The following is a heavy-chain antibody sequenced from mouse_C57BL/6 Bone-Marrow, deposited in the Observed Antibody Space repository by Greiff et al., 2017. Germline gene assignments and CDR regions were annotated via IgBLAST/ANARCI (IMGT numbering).Heavy chain of an antibody. CDR3: SRVYDYAFSYYAMDY. D-gene: IGHD2-4*01. V-gene: IGHV1-81*01. Sequence: VQLQQSGAELVRPGASVKLSCKASGYTFTSYGIRWVKQRTGQGLEWIGEIYTRSGNTYYNEKLKGKATLTADKSSSTAYMEIRSLTSDDSVVYVCSRVYDYAFSYYAMDYWGQGTSVTVSS. CDR2: IYTRSGNT. CDR1: GYTFTSYG. J-gene: IGHJ4*01.